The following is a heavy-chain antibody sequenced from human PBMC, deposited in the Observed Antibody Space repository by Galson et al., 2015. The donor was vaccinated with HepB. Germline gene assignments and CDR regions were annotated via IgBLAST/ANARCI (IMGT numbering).Heavy chain of an antibody. D-gene: IGHD2-15*01. CDR3: ARDFEKDVYYYGMDV. Sequence: SLRLSCAASGFTFSRDWMHWVRQAPGKGLVWVSRINSDGSTTNYADSVKGRFTISRDNAKNTLYLQMNSLRAEDTAVYYCARDFEKDVYYYGMDVWGQGTTVTVSS. V-gene: IGHV3-74*01. CDR2: INSDGSTT. J-gene: IGHJ6*02. CDR1: GFTFSRDW.